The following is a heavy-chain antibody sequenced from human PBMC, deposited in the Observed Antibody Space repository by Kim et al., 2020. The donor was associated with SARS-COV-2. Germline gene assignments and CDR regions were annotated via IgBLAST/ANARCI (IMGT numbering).Heavy chain of an antibody. V-gene: IGHV3-30-3*01. J-gene: IGHJ3*02. D-gene: IGHD4-4*01. CDR3: ARDGSVTTGPRRGRAYDAFDI. CDR2: ISYDGSNK. Sequence: GGSLRLSCAASGFTFSSYAMHWVRQAPGKGLEWVAVISYDGSNKYYADSVKGRFTISRDNSKNTLYLQMNSLRAEDTAVYYCARDGSVTTGPRRGRAYDAFDIWGQGTMVTVSS. CDR1: GFTFSSYA.